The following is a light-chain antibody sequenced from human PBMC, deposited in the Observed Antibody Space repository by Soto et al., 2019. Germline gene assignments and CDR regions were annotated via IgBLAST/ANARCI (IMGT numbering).Light chain of an antibody. CDR1: QGISNY. V-gene: IGKV1-27*01. Sequence: DIQMTQSPSSLSASVGDRVTITCRASQGISNYLAWYQQKPGKVPKLLIYAASTLQSGVTSRFSGSGSGTDFTLTISSLQPEYVATYYCQKYNSAPQTFGKGNKVEIK. CDR3: QKYNSAPQT. CDR2: AAS. J-gene: IGKJ1*01.